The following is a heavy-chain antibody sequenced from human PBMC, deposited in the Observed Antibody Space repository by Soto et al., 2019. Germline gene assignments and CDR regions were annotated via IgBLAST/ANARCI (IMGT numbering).Heavy chain of an antibody. CDR3: ARVTSWFGELLSAPLDY. CDR1: GYSFTSYW. D-gene: IGHD3-10*01. V-gene: IGHV5-51*01. Sequence: GESLTSSCTCAGYSFTSYWIGWVRQMPGKGLEWMGIIYPGDSDTRYSPSFQGQVTISADKSISTAYLQWSSLKASDTAMYYCARVTSWFGELLSAPLDYWGQGTLVTVSS. CDR2: IYPGDSDT. J-gene: IGHJ4*02.